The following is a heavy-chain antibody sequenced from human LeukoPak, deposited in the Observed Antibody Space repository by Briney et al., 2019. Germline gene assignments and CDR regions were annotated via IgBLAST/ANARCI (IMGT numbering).Heavy chain of an antibody. Sequence: GGSLRLSCAASGFTFSSYAMHWVRQAPGKGLEWVAVISYDGSNKYFADSVKGRFTISRDNSKNTLYLQMNSLRAEDTAVYYCARDQETIFDVVNSAMDVWGQGTTVTVSS. CDR3: ARDQETIFDVVNSAMDV. CDR2: ISYDGSNK. V-gene: IGHV3-30-3*01. CDR1: GFTFSSYA. D-gene: IGHD3-3*01. J-gene: IGHJ6*02.